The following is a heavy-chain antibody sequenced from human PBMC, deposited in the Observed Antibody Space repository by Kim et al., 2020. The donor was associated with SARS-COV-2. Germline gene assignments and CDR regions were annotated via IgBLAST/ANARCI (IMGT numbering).Heavy chain of an antibody. J-gene: IGHJ4*02. Sequence: GGSLRLSCLDSGFSFSSYSMSWVRQAPGKGLEWVSSIASITGYTYYADSLRGRFTIFRDNAKNSLYLQMNSLRAEDTAVYYCARTHGGHWNFDYWGQGIL. CDR3: ARTHGGHWNFDY. CDR2: IASITGYT. D-gene: IGHD1-1*01. CDR1: GFSFSSYS. V-gene: IGHV3-21*01.